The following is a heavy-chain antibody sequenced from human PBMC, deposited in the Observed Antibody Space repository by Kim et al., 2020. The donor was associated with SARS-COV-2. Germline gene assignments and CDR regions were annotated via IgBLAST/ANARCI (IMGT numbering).Heavy chain of an antibody. Sequence: GGSLRLSCAASGFTFSSYAMSWVRQAPGKGLEWVSAISGSGGSTYYADSVKGRFTISRDNSKNTLYLQMNSLRAEDTAVYYCAKDQGGRYQLLRRGYYFDYWGQGTLVTVSS. D-gene: IGHD2-2*01. J-gene: IGHJ4*02. CDR3: AKDQGGRYQLLRRGYYFDY. CDR2: ISGSGGST. V-gene: IGHV3-23*01. CDR1: GFTFSSYA.